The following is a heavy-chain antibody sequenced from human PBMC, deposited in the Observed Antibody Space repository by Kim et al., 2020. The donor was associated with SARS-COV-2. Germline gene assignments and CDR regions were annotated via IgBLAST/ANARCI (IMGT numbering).Heavy chain of an antibody. CDR2: FDPEDGET. J-gene: IGHJ4*02. V-gene: IGHV1-24*01. D-gene: IGHD3-3*01. CDR1: GYTLTELS. CDR3: ATPDRGGGDFWSGYYWARNFDY. Sequence: ASVKVSCKVSGYTLTELSMHWVRQAPGKGLEWMGGFDPEDGETIYAQKFQGRVTMTEDTSTDTAYMELSSLRSEDTAVYYCATPDRGGGDFWSGYYWARNFDYWGQGTLVTVSS.